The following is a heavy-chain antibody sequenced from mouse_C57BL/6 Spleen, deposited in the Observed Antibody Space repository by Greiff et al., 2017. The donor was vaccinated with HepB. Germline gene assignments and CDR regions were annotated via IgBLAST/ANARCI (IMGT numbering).Heavy chain of an antibody. V-gene: IGHV5-16*01. CDR1: GFTFSDYY. J-gene: IGHJ1*03. CDR3: ARHYGNDWYFDV. D-gene: IGHD2-1*01. CDR2: INYDGSST. Sequence: EVKVVESEGGLVQPGSSMKLSCTASGFTFSDYYMAWVRQVPEKGLEWVANINYDGSSTYYLDSLKSRFIISRDNAKNILYLQMSSLKSEDTATYYCARHYGNDWYFDVWGTGTTVTVSS.